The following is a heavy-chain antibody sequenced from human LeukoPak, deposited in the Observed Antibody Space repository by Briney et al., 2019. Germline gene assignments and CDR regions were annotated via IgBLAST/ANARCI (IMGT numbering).Heavy chain of an antibody. J-gene: IGHJ6*03. V-gene: IGHV1-2*02. CDR1: GYTFTDYY. CDR3: ARGGSSWYYYYYMDV. CDR2: INPNSGVT. D-gene: IGHD6-13*01. Sequence: ASVKVSCKASGYTFTDYYMHWVRQAPGQGLEWMGWINPNSGVTNYAQKFQGRVTMTRDTSINTAYMELSSLRSEDTAVYYCARGGSSWYYYYYMDVWGKGTTVTVSS.